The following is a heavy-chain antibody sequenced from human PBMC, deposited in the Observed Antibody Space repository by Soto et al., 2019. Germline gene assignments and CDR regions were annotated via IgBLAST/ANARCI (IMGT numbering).Heavy chain of an antibody. CDR3: ASAGSKLSSLTWFAP. V-gene: IGHV4-4*08. D-gene: IGHD3-16*02. CDR1: SGSISHYY. J-gene: IGHJ5*02. Sequence: PSETLALTCTVSSGSISHYYWSWIRQPPGKGLEWIVCIQNSGDTKYNPSLKSRVTMSIDSSKNQFSLKLASVTSADTAVYYCASAGSKLSSLTWFAPWGPGAPVTVSS. CDR2: IQNSGDT.